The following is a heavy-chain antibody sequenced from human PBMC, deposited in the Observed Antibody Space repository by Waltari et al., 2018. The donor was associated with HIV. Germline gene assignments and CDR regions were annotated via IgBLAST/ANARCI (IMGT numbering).Heavy chain of an antibody. V-gene: IGHV5-51*03. Sequence: EVQFVQPGEDVKMPGATLRLSCHSSGCTFSRHHIGWVRQMPGKGLEWMGLIYPSDSETTYSPSFEGQVTISADKSISTAYLQWSSLQASDTAMYYCGRYENNRPHSYGMDVWGQGTTVTVSS. J-gene: IGHJ6*02. D-gene: IGHD1-1*01. CDR1: GCTFSRHH. CDR3: GRYENNRPHSYGMDV. CDR2: IYPSDSET.